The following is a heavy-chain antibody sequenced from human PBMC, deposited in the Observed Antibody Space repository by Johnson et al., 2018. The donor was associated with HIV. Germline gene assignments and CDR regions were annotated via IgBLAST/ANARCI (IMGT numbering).Heavy chain of an antibody. CDR3: ARRGWELWTTQNAFDV. V-gene: IGHV3-30*04. CDR2: ISYDGRDA. J-gene: IGHJ3*01. Sequence: QMLLVESGGGVVQPGTSLRLSCTASGFAFSSYALHWVRQAPGKGLEWVAVISYDGRDAYYADSVKGRFNISRDNAKNSLFLQMNSLRAEDTALYYCARRGWELWTTQNAFDVWGQGTMVTVSS. CDR1: GFAFSSYA. D-gene: IGHD1-26*01.